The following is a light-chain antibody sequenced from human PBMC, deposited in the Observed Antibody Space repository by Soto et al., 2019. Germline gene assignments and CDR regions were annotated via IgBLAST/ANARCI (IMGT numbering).Light chain of an antibody. Sequence: DIPLTQSPSFLSASVGDRVTITCRASQGISSHLAWYQQKPGKAPKLLIYGASTLQSGVPSRFRGSGSGTEFTLSISSLQPEDFATYYCQHLNSDPTFGQGTKLEI. V-gene: IGKV1-9*01. CDR3: QHLNSDPT. CDR2: GAS. J-gene: IGKJ2*01. CDR1: QGISSH.